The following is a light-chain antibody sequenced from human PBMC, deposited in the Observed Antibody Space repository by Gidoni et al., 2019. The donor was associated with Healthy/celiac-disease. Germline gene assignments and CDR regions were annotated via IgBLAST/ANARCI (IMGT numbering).Light chain of an antibody. CDR2: KAS. V-gene: IGKV1-5*03. Sequence: DIQMTQSPSTLSASVGDRVTITCRASQSISSWLDWYQQKPWKAPKLLIDKASSLESGVPSRFSGSGSGTEFTLTISSLQPDDFATYYCQQYNSYPWTFGQGTKVEIK. J-gene: IGKJ1*01. CDR3: QQYNSYPWT. CDR1: QSISSW.